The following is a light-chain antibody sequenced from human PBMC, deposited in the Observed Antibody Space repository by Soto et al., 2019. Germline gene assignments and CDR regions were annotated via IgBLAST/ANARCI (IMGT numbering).Light chain of an antibody. V-gene: IGLV2-14*01. CDR2: EVN. CDR3: SSHSSTSTLYV. CDR1: SRDIGDYDY. Sequence: QSALTQPASLSGSPGQSITISCTGTSRDIGDYDYVSWYQQDAGKAPKLIIYEVNNRPSGVSSRFSGSKSDNTAYLTISGLQAEGEADYFCSSHSSTSTLYVFGTGTRSPS. J-gene: IGLJ1*01.